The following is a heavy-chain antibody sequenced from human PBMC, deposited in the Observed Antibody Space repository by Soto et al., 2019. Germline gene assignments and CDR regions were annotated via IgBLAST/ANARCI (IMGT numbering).Heavy chain of an antibody. CDR1: GFTFSSYS. CDR3: ARGVTAAGQGYYYYYGMDV. J-gene: IGHJ6*02. Sequence: GSLRLSCAASGFTFSSYSMNWVRQAPGKGLEWVSYISSSSNYIYYADSVKGRFTISRDNAKNSLYLQMNSLRAEDTAVYHCARGVTAAGQGYYYYYGMDVWGQGTTVTVSS. D-gene: IGHD6-13*01. CDR2: ISSSSNYI. V-gene: IGHV3-21*01.